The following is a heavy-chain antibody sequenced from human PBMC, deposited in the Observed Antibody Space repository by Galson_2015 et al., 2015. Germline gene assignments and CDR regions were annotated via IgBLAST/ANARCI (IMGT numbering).Heavy chain of an antibody. J-gene: IGHJ4*02. CDR2: ISYDGSNK. V-gene: IGHV3-30*03. Sequence: SLRLSCAASGFTFSSYGMHWVRQAPGKGLEWVAVISYDGSNKYYADSVKGRFTISRDNSKNTLYLQMNSLRAEDTAVYYCARVEGSGYDNGNFDYWGQGTLVTVSS. D-gene: IGHD5-12*01. CDR1: GFTFSSYG. CDR3: ARVEGSGYDNGNFDY.